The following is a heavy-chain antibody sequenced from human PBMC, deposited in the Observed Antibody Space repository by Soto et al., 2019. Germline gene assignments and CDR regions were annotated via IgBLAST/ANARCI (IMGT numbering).Heavy chain of an antibody. J-gene: IGHJ3*02. CDR2: ISAYNGNT. CDR3: ARPRRRIMITFGGVIVPPDAFDI. CDR1: GYTFTSYG. Sequence: ASVKVSGKASGYTFTSYGISWVRQAPGHGLEWMGWISAYNGNTNYAQKLQGRVTMTTDTSTSTAYMELRSLRSDDTAVYYCARPRRRIMITFGGVIVPPDAFDIWGQGTMVTVSS. D-gene: IGHD3-16*02. V-gene: IGHV1-18*01.